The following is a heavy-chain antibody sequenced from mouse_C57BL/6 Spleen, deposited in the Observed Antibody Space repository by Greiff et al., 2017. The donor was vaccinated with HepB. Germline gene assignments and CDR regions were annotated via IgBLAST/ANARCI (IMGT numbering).Heavy chain of an antibody. CDR2: ISDGGSYT. CDR3: ARGDYSNYGSFAY. CDR1: GFTFSSYA. D-gene: IGHD2-5*01. Sequence: DVKLVESGGGLVKPGGSLKLSCAASGFTFSSYAMSWVRQTPEKRLEWVATISDGGSYTYYPDNVKGRFTISRDNAKNNLYLQMSHLKSEDTAMYYCARGDYSNYGSFAYWGQGTLVTVSA. V-gene: IGHV5-4*03. J-gene: IGHJ3*01.